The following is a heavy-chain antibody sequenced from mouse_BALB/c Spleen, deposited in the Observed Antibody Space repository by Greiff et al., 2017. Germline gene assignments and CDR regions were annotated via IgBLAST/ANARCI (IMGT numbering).Heavy chain of an antibody. Sequence: EVKLMESGPGLVKPSQSLSLTCSVTGYSITSGYYWNWIRQFPGNKLEWMGYISYDGSNNYNPSLKNRISITRDTSKNQFFLKLNSVTTEDTATYYCASYSAMDYWGQGTSVTVSS. J-gene: IGHJ4*01. V-gene: IGHV3-6*02. CDR1: GYSITSGYY. CDR3: ASYSAMDY. D-gene: IGHD2-12*01. CDR2: ISYDGSN.